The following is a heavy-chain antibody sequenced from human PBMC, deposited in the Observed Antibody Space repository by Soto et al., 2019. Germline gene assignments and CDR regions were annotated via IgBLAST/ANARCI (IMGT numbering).Heavy chain of an antibody. CDR1: GGTFSSYA. Sequence: GASVKVSCKASGGTFSSYAISWVRQAPGQGLEWMGGIIPIFGTANYAQKFQGRVTITADKSTSTAYMELNSLRSEDTAVYYCARGSIVVVVAATGVYYYGMDVWGQGTTVTVSS. V-gene: IGHV1-69*06. J-gene: IGHJ6*02. CDR3: ARGSIVVVVAATGVYYYGMDV. CDR2: IIPIFGTA. D-gene: IGHD2-15*01.